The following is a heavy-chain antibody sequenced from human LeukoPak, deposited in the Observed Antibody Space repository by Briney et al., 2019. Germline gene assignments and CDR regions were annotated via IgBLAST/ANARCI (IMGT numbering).Heavy chain of an antibody. CDR1: GYTFTGYY. V-gene: IGHV1-2*02. J-gene: IGHJ6*03. D-gene: IGHD6-6*01. CDR2: INPNSGGT. CDR3: ARRYSSSNYYYMDV. Sequence: ASVKVSCKASGYTFTGYYMHWVRQAPGQGLEWMGWINPNSGGTNYAQKFQGRVTMTRDTSISTAYMELSRLRSDDTAVYYCARRYSSSNYYYMDVWGKGTTVTVSS.